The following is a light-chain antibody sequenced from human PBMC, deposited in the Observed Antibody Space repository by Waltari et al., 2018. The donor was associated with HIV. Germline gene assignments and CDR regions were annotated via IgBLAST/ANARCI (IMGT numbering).Light chain of an antibody. Sequence: QSVLRQPPSASGTPGQRVTISCSGSRSNIGSNNVNWYQQLQGTAPKLLLYSNNRRPAGVPGRVSGSKAGTSASLAISGLQSEDEADYYCSAWDDNVNALFGGGTKLTVL. J-gene: IGLJ2*01. V-gene: IGLV1-44*01. CDR1: RSNIGSNN. CDR3: SAWDDNVNAL. CDR2: SNN.